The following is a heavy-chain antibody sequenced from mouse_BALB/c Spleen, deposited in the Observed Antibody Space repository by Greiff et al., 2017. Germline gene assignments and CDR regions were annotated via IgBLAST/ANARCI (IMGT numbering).Heavy chain of an antibody. D-gene: IGHD2-14*01. V-gene: IGHV5-17*02. CDR1: GFTFSSFG. J-gene: IGHJ3*01. CDR2: ISSGSSTI. Sequence: EVQVVESGGGLVQPGGSRKLSCAASGFTFSSFGMHWVRQAPEKGLEWVAYISSGSSTIYYADTVKGRFTISRDNPKNTLFLQMTSLRSEDTAVYYCARDRYLFAYWGQGTLVTVSA. CDR3: ARDRYLFAY.